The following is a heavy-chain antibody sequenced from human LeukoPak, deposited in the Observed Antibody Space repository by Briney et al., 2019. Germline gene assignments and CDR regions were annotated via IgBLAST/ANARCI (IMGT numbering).Heavy chain of an antibody. CDR3: ARGTMTTVTYYFDY. D-gene: IGHD4-17*01. CDR1: GGSFSGYY. V-gene: IGHV4-34*01. CDR2: VNHSGST. Sequence: PSETLSLTCAVYGGSFSGYYWSWIRQPPGKGLEWIGEVNHSGSTNYNPSLKSRVTISVDTSKNQFSLKLSSVTAADTAVYYCARGTMTTVTYYFDYWGQGTLVTVSS. J-gene: IGHJ4*02.